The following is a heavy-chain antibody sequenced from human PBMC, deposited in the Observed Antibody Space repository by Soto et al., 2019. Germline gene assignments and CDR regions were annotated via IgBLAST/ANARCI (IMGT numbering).Heavy chain of an antibody. CDR3: ASSNYYDSSGYYAHYYYGMDV. V-gene: IGHV1-69*01. CDR1: GGTFSSYA. Sequence: QVQLVQSGAEVKKPGSSVKVSCKASGGTFSSYAISWVRQAPGQGLEWMGGIIPIFGTANYAQKFQGRVTIATDESTSTAYMELSSMRSEDTDVYYCASSNYYDSSGYYAHYYYGMDVWGQGTTVTVSS. J-gene: IGHJ6*02. CDR2: IIPIFGTA. D-gene: IGHD3-22*01.